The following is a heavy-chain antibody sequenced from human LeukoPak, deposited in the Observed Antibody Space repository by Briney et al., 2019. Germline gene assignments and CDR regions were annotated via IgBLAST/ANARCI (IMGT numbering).Heavy chain of an antibody. V-gene: IGHV3-30*02. CDR3: AKDHYYYESSGLYDY. J-gene: IGHJ4*02. D-gene: IGHD3-22*01. CDR1: GFTFSTYG. Sequence: GGSLRLSCAASGFTFSTYGMHWVRQAPGKGLEWVAFIRYDGNNKYYADSVKGRFTISRDNSKNTLYLEMNSLRAEDTAVYYCAKDHYYYESSGLYDYWGQGTLVTVSS. CDR2: IRYDGNNK.